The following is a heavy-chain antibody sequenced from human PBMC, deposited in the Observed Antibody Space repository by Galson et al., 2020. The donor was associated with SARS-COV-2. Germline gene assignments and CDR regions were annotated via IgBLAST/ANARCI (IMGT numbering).Heavy chain of an antibody. CDR2: ISHDGRIA. V-gene: IGHV3-30*04. CDR3: ARDVSGGASDI. Sequence: GGSLRLSCAASGFTFTNYAIHWVRQAPGKGLEWVAVISHDGRIAVYADSVKGRFTISRDNSENMLFLQMDSLRADDTAVYYCARDVSGGASDIWGQGTMVTVSS. D-gene: IGHD1-26*01. J-gene: IGHJ3*02. CDR1: GFTFTNYA.